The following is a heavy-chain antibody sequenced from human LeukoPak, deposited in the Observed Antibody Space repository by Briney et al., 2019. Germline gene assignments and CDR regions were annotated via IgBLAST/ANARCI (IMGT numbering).Heavy chain of an antibody. Sequence: PGGSLRLSCAASGFTFDDYAMHWVRQAPGKGLEWVSGISWNSGSTGYADSVKGRFTISRDNAKNSLYLQMNSLRAEDTALYYCAKDGEALITLGYFDYWGQGTLVTVSS. CDR2: ISWNSGST. V-gene: IGHV3-9*01. J-gene: IGHJ4*02. D-gene: IGHD3-3*02. CDR1: GFTFDDYA. CDR3: AKDGEALITLGYFDY.